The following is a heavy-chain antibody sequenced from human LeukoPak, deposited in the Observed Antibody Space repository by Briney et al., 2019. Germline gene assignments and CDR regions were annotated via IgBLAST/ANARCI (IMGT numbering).Heavy chain of an antibody. D-gene: IGHD3-22*01. CDR3: ARDFGTYYYDSSASSSGSDI. V-gene: IGHV4-39*07. CDR2: IYYSRST. Sequence: PSETLSLTSTVSGGSISSSTYYWGWIRQPPGKGLEWIGSIYYSRSTYYNPSLKSRVTISVDTSKNHLFLKLSSVTAAEPAVYYCARDFGTYYYDSSASSSGSDIWGQGTMVTVSS. J-gene: IGHJ3*02. CDR1: GGSISSSTYY.